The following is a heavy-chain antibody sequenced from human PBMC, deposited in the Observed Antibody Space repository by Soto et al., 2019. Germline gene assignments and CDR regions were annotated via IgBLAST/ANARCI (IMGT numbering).Heavy chain of an antibody. V-gene: IGHV1-3*01. J-gene: IGHJ5*02. D-gene: IGHD2-15*01. CDR3: ARGIATGQLDP. CDR1: GYTFTGYT. Sequence: ASVKVSCKASGYTFTGYTMNWVRQAPGQRLEWMGWINPDNGNTKSSQKFQDRVIITRDTSASAAYMDLSSLRSEDTAVYYCARGIATGQLDPWGQGTLVTVSS. CDR2: INPDNGNT.